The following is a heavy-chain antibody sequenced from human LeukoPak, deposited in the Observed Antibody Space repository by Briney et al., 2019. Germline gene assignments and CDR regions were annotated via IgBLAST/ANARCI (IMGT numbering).Heavy chain of an antibody. Sequence: VGSLRLSCAPPGFTSSTYGMHWVPQAPGKGLERGSVIWYDGSNKYYADPVKGRFTISRDNSKNTLYLEMNSLRAEDTAVYYCARGVLMENYYFDYWGQGTLVTVSS. CDR3: ARGVLMENYYFDY. J-gene: IGHJ4*02. CDR2: IWYDGSNK. V-gene: IGHV3-33*01. D-gene: IGHD2-8*01. CDR1: GFTSSTYG.